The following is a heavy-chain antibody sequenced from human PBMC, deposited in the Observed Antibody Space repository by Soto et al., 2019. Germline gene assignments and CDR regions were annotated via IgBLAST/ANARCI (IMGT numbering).Heavy chain of an antibody. CDR2: ISSSSSYI. Sequence: GESLKISCAASGFTFSSYSMNWVRQAPGKGLEWVSSISSSSSYIYYADSVKGRFTISRDNAKNSLYLQMNSLRAEDTAVYYCALYDSSGYYDYWGQGTLVTVSS. D-gene: IGHD3-22*01. CDR1: GFTFSSYS. V-gene: IGHV3-21*01. CDR3: ALYDSSGYYDY. J-gene: IGHJ4*02.